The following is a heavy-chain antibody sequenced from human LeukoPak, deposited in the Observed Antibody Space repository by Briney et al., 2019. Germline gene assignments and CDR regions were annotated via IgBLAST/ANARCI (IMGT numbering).Heavy chain of an antibody. J-gene: IGHJ3*02. CDR2: INHSGST. Sequence: SSETLSLTCAVYGGSFSGYSWNWIRQPPGKGLEWIGEINHSGSTNYNPSLKSRVTISVDTSKNQFSLKLSSVTAADTAVYYCATSKLGYCSGGSCYSPAFDIWGQGTMVTVSS. CDR1: GGSFSGYS. CDR3: ATSKLGYCSGGSCYSPAFDI. V-gene: IGHV4-34*01. D-gene: IGHD2-15*01.